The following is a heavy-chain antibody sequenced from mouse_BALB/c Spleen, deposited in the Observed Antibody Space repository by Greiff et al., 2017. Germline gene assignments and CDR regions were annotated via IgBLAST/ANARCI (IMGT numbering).Heavy chain of an antibody. V-gene: IGHV1S127*01. CDR1: GYTFTSYW. CDR2: IDPSDSYT. J-gene: IGHJ4*01. D-gene: IGHD1-1*01. CDR3: TLTTVVATDNAMDY. Sequence: QVQLQQPGAELVKPGASVKMSCKASGYTFTSYWMHWVKQRPGQGLEWIGVIDPSDSYTSYNQKFKGKATLTVDTSSSTAYMQLSSLTSEDSAVYYCTLTTVVATDNAMDYWGQGTSVTVSA.